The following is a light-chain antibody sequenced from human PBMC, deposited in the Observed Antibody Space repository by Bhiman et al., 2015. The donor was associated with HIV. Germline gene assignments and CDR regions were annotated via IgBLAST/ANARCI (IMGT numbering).Light chain of an antibody. Sequence: QSALTQPASVSGSPGQSITISCTGTSRDIGVYNYVSWYQQRPGKAPKLMISDVSKRPSGVSNRFSGSKSGNTASLTISGLQAEDEADYYCSSFTTSSTYVFGTGTKVTVL. J-gene: IGLJ1*01. V-gene: IGLV2-14*01. CDR2: DVS. CDR1: SRDIGVYNY. CDR3: SSFTTSSTYV.